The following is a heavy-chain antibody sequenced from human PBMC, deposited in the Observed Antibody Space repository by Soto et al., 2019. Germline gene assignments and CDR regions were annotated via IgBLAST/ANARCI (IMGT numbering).Heavy chain of an antibody. J-gene: IGHJ4*02. CDR1: GDSFSSYA. D-gene: IGHD6-13*01. CDR3: AASDSSSWQHDY. Sequence: QVQLVQSGAEMKKPGSSVKVSCKVSGDSFSSYAISWVRQAPGEGLEWVGGIIPILETANYAQNFQGRVTITAVESTTTAYLEVTRLRPQDTAVFYCAASDSSSWQHDYWGQGTLITVSS. V-gene: IGHV1-69*01. CDR2: IIPILETA.